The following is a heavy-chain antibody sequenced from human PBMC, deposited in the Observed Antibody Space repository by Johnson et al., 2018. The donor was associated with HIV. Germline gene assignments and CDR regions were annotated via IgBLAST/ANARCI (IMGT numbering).Heavy chain of an antibody. Sequence: VQLVESGGSVVRPGGSLRISCAVSGFSFGDYAMSWVRQAPGKGLEWVSTISGSGGSTYYADSVKGRLTISRDNPKNTLYLQMNSLRAEDTAVYYCARVRPNPTVTTRGAAFDIWGQGTMVTVSS. V-gene: IGHV3-23*04. CDR3: ARVRPNPTVTTRGAAFDI. CDR1: GFSFGDYA. CDR2: ISGSGGST. J-gene: IGHJ3*02. D-gene: IGHD4-17*01.